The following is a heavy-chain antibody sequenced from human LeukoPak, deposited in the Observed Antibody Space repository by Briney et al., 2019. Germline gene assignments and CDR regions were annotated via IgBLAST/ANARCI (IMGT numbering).Heavy chain of an antibody. D-gene: IGHD3-22*01. Sequence: SETLSLTCTVSGGSISSGDYYWSWIRQPPGKGLEWIGYIYYSGSTYYNPPLKSRVTISVDTSKNQFSLKLSSVTAADTAVYYCARVGGGYGAFDIWGQGTMVTVSS. CDR2: IYYSGST. V-gene: IGHV4-30-4*01. J-gene: IGHJ3*02. CDR1: GGSISSGDYY. CDR3: ARVGGGYGAFDI.